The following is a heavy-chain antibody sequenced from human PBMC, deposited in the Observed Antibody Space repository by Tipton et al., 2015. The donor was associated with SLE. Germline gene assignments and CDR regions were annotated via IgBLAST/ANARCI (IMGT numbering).Heavy chain of an antibody. J-gene: IGHJ4*02. CDR3: ARDTIFGVAH. CDR2: IYYSGST. CDR1: GGSFSGYY. V-gene: IGHV4-34*01. Sequence: TLSFTCAVYGGSFSGYYWSWIRQFPGKGLEWIGSIYYSGSTYYNPSLKSRVTISVDTSKNQFSLKLSSVTAADTAVYYCARDTIFGVAHWGQGTLVTVSS. D-gene: IGHD3-3*01.